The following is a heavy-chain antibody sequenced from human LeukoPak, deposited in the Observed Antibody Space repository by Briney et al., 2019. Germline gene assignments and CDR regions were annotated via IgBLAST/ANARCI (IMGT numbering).Heavy chain of an antibody. Sequence: ASVTVSCTASGYTFTGYYMHWVRQAPGQGLEWMGWINPNSGGTNYAQKFQGRVTMTRDTSISTAYMELSRLRSDDTAVYYCARGGREVGASDYFDYWGQGTLVTVSS. D-gene: IGHD1-26*01. CDR3: ARGGREVGASDYFDY. J-gene: IGHJ4*02. CDR2: INPNSGGT. CDR1: GYTFTGYY. V-gene: IGHV1-2*02.